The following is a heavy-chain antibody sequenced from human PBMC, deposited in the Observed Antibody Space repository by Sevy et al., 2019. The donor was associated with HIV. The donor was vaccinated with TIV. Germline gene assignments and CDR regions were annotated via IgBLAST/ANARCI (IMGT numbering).Heavy chain of an antibody. CDR3: ARRGYDSTGYPQYYFDN. Sequence: GESLKISCKASGYRFTSYWIAWVRQMPGKGLEWMGIIYPDDSVIRYSPSLQGQVTISVDKSISTAYLQWSSLKASDTAMYFCARRGYDSTGYPQYYFDNWGQRTLVTVSS. CDR2: IYPDDSVI. CDR1: GYRFTSYW. D-gene: IGHD3-22*01. V-gene: IGHV5-51*01. J-gene: IGHJ4*02.